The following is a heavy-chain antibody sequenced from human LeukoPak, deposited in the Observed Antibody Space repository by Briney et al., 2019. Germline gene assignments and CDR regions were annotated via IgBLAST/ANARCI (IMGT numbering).Heavy chain of an antibody. CDR1: GFTFSSYS. V-gene: IGHV3-21*01. D-gene: IGHD4-17*01. CDR2: ISSSSSYI. Sequence: GGSLRLSCAASGFTFSSYSMNWVRQAPGKGLEWVSSISSSSSYIYYADSEKGRFTISRDNAKNSLYLQMNSLRAEDTAVYYCARGLDYEGAFDIWGQGTMVTVSS. CDR3: ARGLDYEGAFDI. J-gene: IGHJ3*02.